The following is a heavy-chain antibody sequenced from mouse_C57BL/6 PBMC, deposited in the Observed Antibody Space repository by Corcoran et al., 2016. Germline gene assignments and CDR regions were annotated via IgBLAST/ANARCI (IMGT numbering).Heavy chain of an antibody. CDR2: INTYSGVP. Sequence: QIQLVQSGPELKKPGETVKISCKASGYTFTTYGMSWVKQAPGKGLKWMGWINTYSGVPTYADDFKGRFAFSLETSASTAYLQINTLKNEDTATYFCARNSSGSQWCQGTRVTVSA. D-gene: IGHD3-2*02. V-gene: IGHV9-3*01. J-gene: IGHJ3*02. CDR1: GYTFTTYG. CDR3: ARNSSGSQ.